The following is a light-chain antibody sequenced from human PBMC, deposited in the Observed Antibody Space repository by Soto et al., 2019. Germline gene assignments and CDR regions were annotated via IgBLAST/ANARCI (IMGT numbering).Light chain of an antibody. Sequence: QSVLTQPPSASGTPGQSVTVSCSGSNSNIGSNTVNWYQHVPGTAPRLLMHTNNQRPSGVPDRFSGSKSGTSASLAISGLQSEDEADYYCASWDDRLNGYVFGTGTKVTVL. CDR3: ASWDDRLNGYV. J-gene: IGLJ1*01. CDR1: NSNIGSNT. CDR2: TNN. V-gene: IGLV1-44*01.